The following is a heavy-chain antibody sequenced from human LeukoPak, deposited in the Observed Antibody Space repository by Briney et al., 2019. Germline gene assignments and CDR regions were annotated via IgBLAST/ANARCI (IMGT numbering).Heavy chain of an antibody. CDR1: GYTFTSYD. D-gene: IGHD6-6*01. Sequence: ASVKVSCKASGYTFTSYDINWVRQTTGQGLEWMGWMNPNSGNTGYAQKFQGRVTITRNTSISTAYMELSRLRSEDTAVYYCARGKSRQLHVSWFDPWGQGNLVPVSS. CDR3: ARGKSRQLHVSWFDP. V-gene: IGHV1-8*03. J-gene: IGHJ5*02. CDR2: MNPNSGNT.